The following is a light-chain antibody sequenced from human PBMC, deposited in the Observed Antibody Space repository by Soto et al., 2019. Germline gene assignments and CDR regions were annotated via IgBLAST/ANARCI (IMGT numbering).Light chain of an antibody. Sequence: QSVLTQPPSASGSPGQSVTISCTGTSSDVGGSNLVSWYQQHPGKAPKLMIYEVTKRPLGVPDRFSGSKSGSTSSLTVSGLQAEDEADYYCSSHAVNYNFIFGGGTKLTVL. J-gene: IGLJ2*01. CDR3: SSHAVNYNFI. CDR1: SSDVGGSNL. CDR2: EVT. V-gene: IGLV2-8*01.